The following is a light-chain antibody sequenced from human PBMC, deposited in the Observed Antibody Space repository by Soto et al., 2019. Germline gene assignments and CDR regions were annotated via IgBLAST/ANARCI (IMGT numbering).Light chain of an antibody. CDR3: QQYNHWLS. CDR2: SAS. V-gene: IGKV3-15*01. J-gene: IGKJ4*01. CDR1: QSVRNN. Sequence: EIVVTQSPATLSVSPGERATLSCRASQSVRNNLAWYQQKPGQAPRLLIYSASAKATGIPARFSGSGSGTEFTLTINSLQSEAFAVYYCQQYNHWLSFGGGTKVEIK.